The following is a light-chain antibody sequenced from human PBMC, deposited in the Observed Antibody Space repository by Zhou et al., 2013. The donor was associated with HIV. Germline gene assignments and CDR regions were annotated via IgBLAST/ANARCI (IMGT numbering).Light chain of an antibody. J-gene: IGKJ1*01. CDR2: KAS. V-gene: IGKV1-5*03. CDR1: QSISNW. CDR3: QQCNSYPGT. Sequence: DIQMTQSPSTLSASVGDRVTITCRASQSISNWLAWYQQKPGKAPKLLIYKASSLESGVPSRFSGSGSGTEFTLTISSLQPDDFATYYCQQCNSYPGTFGQGTKVEIK.